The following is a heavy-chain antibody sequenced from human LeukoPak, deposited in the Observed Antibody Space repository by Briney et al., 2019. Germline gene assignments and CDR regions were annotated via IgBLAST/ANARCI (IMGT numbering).Heavy chain of an antibody. CDR3: ARVMGYYYYMDV. CDR2: INPNSGGT. D-gene: IGHD2-8*01. J-gene: IGHJ6*03. Sequence: ASVKVSCKASGYTFTGYYMHWVRQAPGQGLEWMGWINPNSGGTNYAQKFQGRVTMTRDTSISTAYMELSRLRSDDTAVYYCARVMGYYYYMDVWDKGTTVTVSS. CDR1: GYTFTGYY. V-gene: IGHV1-2*02.